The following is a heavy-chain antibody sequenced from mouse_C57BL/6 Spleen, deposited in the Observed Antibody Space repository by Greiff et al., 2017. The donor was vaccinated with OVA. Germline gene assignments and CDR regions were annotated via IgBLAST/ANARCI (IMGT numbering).Heavy chain of an antibody. Sequence: EVKLEESGEGLVKPGGSLKLSCAASGFTFSSYAMSWVRQTPEKRLEWVAYISSGGDYIYYADTVKGRFTISRDNARNTLYLQMSSLKSEDTAMYYCTRDPITTVVATKYFDVWGTGTTVTVSS. J-gene: IGHJ1*03. CDR2: ISSGGDYI. CDR1: GFTFSSYA. D-gene: IGHD1-1*01. CDR3: TRDPITTVVATKYFDV. V-gene: IGHV5-9-1*02.